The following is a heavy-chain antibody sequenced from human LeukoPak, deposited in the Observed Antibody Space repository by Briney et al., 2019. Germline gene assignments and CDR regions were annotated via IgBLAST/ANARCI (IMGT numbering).Heavy chain of an antibody. V-gene: IGHV1-2*02. D-gene: IGHD3-10*01. Sequence: ASVKVSCKASGYTFTGYYIHWVRQAPGQGLEWMGWINPNSGGTNYAQKFQGRVTMTRDTSISTAYMELSRLRSDDTAVYYCARDRLWFGEPDYWGQGTLVTVSS. J-gene: IGHJ4*02. CDR3: ARDRLWFGEPDY. CDR2: INPNSGGT. CDR1: GYTFTGYY.